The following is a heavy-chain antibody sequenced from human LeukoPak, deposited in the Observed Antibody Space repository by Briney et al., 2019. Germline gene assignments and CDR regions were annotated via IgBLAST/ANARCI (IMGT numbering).Heavy chain of an antibody. Sequence: AGGSLRLSCAASGLTFSSYAMTWVRRAPGKGLEWVSGISGSGGTTYYADSVKGRFTISRDNSKNTLYLQMNSLRVEDTAVYYCAKGGRWDYYDSSHWGQGTMVTVSS. CDR1: GLTFSSYA. J-gene: IGHJ3*01. V-gene: IGHV3-23*01. CDR3: AKGGRWDYYDSSH. CDR2: ISGSGGTT. D-gene: IGHD3-22*01.